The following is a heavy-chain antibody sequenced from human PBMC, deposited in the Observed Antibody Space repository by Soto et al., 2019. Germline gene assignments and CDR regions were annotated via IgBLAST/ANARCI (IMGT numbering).Heavy chain of an antibody. CDR1: GYTFTRYN. D-gene: IGHD2-15*01. V-gene: IGHV1-46*01. J-gene: IGHJ4*02. CDR3: ARVRGGGSEYFFDY. CDR2: INPSGGTT. Sequence: ASVKVSCKASGYTFTRYNVHWVRQAPGQGLEWMAIINPSGGTTYYVQKFEGRVTLTTDTSTSTVYMELSSLRSDDTAGYYCARVRGGGSEYFFDYWGQGTLVTVSS.